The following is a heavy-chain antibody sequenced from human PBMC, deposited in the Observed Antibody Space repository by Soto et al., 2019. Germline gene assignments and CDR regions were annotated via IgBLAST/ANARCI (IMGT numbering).Heavy chain of an antibody. CDR1: GFTFSSYA. Sequence: GGSLRLSCAASGFTFSSYAMSWVRQAPGKGLEWVSAISGSGGSTYYADSVKGRFTISRDNSKNTLYLQMNSLRAEDTAVYYCAKDAYITMIVPSYFDYWGQGTLVTVSS. V-gene: IGHV3-23*01. CDR2: ISGSGGST. J-gene: IGHJ4*02. D-gene: IGHD3-22*01. CDR3: AKDAYITMIVPSYFDY.